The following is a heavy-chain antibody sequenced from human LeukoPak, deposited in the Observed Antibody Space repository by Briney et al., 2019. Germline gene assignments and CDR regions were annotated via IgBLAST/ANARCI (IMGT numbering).Heavy chain of an antibody. D-gene: IGHD3-22*01. CDR3: ARLSETAAYYYTSGYYYLGY. J-gene: IGHJ4*02. V-gene: IGHV1-8*02. CDR2: MNPGSGNT. Sequence: GASVKVSCKASGYTFGCYDINWVRKATGQGLEWMGWMNPGSGNTGYAQRFQGRVTMTRDTSISTAYMELSGLRSEDTAVYYCARLSETAAYYYTSGYYYLGYWGQGTLVTVDS. CDR1: GYTFGCYD.